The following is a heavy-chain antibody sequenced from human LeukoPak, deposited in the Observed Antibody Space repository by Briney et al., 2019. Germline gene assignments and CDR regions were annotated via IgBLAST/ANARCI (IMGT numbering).Heavy chain of an antibody. CDR2: IYYSGST. Sequence: PSETLSLTCTVSGDSVSSHYWSWIRQPPGKGLEWIGYIYYSGSTNYNPSLKSRVTISVDTSNNQISLKLTSVTTADTAVYYCARGHYGLDVWGQGTTVIVPS. CDR1: GDSVSSHY. J-gene: IGHJ6*02. CDR3: ARGHYGLDV. V-gene: IGHV4-59*02.